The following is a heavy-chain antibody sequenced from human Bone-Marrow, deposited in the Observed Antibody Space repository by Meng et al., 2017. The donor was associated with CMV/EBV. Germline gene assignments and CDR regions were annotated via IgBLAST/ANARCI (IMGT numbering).Heavy chain of an antibody. CDR1: GYTFSDYK. V-gene: IGHV1-2*02. J-gene: IGHJ4*02. D-gene: IGHD3-10*01. CDR2: INPNTGDT. Sequence: ASVKVSCKTSGYTFSDYKMFWVRQAPGQGLEWMGWINPNTGDTYNAPKFQGRVTMTRDTSISTVYMEMSSLTYDDTAVYSCARPLFGSGGLFGYWGQGTLVTVSS. CDR3: ARPLFGSGGLFGY.